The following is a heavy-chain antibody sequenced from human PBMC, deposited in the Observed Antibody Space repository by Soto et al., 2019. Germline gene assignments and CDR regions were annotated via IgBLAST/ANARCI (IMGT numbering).Heavy chain of an antibody. CDR3: AGPVGAAAPPRYYGMDV. J-gene: IGHJ6*02. CDR2: IIPIFGTA. Sequence: QVQLVQSGAEVKKPGSSVMVSCKASGGTFSSYAISWVRQAPGQGLEWMGGIIPIFGTANYAQKFQGRVTITADKSTSEAYMELSSLRSEDTAVYYCAGPVGAAAPPRYYGMDVWGQGTTVTVAS. D-gene: IGHD6-13*01. CDR1: GGTFSSYA. V-gene: IGHV1-69*06.